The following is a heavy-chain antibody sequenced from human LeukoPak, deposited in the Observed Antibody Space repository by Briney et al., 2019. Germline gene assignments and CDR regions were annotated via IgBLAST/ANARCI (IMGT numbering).Heavy chain of an antibody. CDR3: ARSPYDYVWGSYRYFWFDP. CDR1: GGSFSGYY. Sequence: SETLSLTCAVYGGSFSGYYWSWIRQPPGKGLEWIGEISHSGSTNYNPSLKSRVTISVDTSKNQFSLKLSSATAADTAVYYCARSPYDYVWGSYRYFWFDPWGQGTLVTVSS. CDR2: ISHSGST. D-gene: IGHD3-16*02. V-gene: IGHV4-34*01. J-gene: IGHJ5*02.